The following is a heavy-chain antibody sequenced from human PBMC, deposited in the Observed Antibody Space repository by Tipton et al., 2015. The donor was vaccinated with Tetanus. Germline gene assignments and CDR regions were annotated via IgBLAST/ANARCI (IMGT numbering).Heavy chain of an antibody. Sequence: TLSLTCTVSGGSITSNYWTWIRQPAGKGLEWIGRIYAPGITNYNPSLKSRVSMSVDTSKNQFSLRLSSVTAADTAVYYCARGGLTPYEKDYWGQGTLVTVSS. CDR3: ARGGLTPYEKDY. CDR1: GGSITSNY. D-gene: IGHD3-3*01. J-gene: IGHJ4*02. CDR2: IYAPGIT. V-gene: IGHV4-4*07.